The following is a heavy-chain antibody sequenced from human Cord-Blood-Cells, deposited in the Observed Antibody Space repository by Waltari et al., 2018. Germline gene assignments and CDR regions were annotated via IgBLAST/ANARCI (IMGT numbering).Heavy chain of an antibody. J-gene: IGHJ4*02. D-gene: IGHD6-13*01. CDR1: GGSFSGYD. Sequence: QVQLQQWGAGLLKPSETLSLTCAVYGGSFSGYDWTWSRQPPGKGLEWIGEIKHSGSTNYNPSLKSRVTISVDTSKNQFSLKLSSVTAADTAVYYCARGKTSSSWFDYWGQGTLVTVSS. CDR2: IKHSGST. V-gene: IGHV4-34*01. CDR3: ARGKTSSSWFDY.